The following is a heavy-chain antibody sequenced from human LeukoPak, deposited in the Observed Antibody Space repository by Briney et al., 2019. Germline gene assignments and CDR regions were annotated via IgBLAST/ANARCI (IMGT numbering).Heavy chain of an antibody. J-gene: IGHJ4*02. CDR2: IYNGGST. CDR3: ARGGGDSSGYYFYYFDY. V-gene: IGHV4-59*01. CDR1: GASISCDY. Sequence: SETLSLTCTVSGASISCDYWTWIRQPPGKGLEWIGYIYNGGSTTYSPSLNSRVTISLDTSNNQVSLRLSSVTAADTAVYYCARGGGDSSGYYFYYFDYWGQGTLVTVSS. D-gene: IGHD3-22*01.